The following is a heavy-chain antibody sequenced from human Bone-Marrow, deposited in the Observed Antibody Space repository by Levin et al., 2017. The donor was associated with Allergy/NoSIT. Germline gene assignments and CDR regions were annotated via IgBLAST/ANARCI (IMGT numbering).Heavy chain of an antibody. CDR2: INRSGGTT. CDR3: ARAGFYGAFDGFDI. J-gene: IGHJ3*02. Sequence: SETLSLTCAAYGGSFCDYYCNWIRQSPGKGLEWIGEINRSGGTTNYSPSLKSRVTISVDTSNQFSLTLSSVVVADTAVYYCARAGFYGAFDGFDIWGQGTVVTVSS. CDR1: GGSFCDYY. D-gene: IGHD4-17*01. V-gene: IGHV4-34*01.